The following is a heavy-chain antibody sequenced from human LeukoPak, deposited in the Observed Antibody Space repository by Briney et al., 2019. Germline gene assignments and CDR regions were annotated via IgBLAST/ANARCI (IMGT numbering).Heavy chain of an antibody. CDR3: TKVGGTYYNPFDP. CDR2: ISSSGSTI. CDR1: GFTFSDYY. V-gene: IGHV3-11*04. D-gene: IGHD3-10*01. J-gene: IGHJ5*02. Sequence: GGSLRLSCAASGFTFSDYYMSWIRQAPGKGLEWVSYISSSGSTIYYADSVKGRFTISRDNAKNSLYLQMNSLSTEDTAVYYCTKVGGTYYNPFDPWGQGTLVTVSS.